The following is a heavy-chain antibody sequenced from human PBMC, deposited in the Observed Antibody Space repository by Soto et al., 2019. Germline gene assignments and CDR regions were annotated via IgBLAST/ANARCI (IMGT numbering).Heavy chain of an antibody. D-gene: IGHD1-1*01. CDR3: PRRSQSQLRPIDS. CDR1: GFTFNDYC. J-gene: IGHJ4*02. CDR2: INTLSTAI. V-gene: IGHV3-11*01. Sequence: PGGSLRLSCEGSGFTFNDYCMTWIRQAPGKGLEWVAYINTLSTAIYYADSVKGRFTISRDNAKNSLYLQMNGLRAEDTATYYCPRRSQSQLRPIDSWGRGTLVTVSS.